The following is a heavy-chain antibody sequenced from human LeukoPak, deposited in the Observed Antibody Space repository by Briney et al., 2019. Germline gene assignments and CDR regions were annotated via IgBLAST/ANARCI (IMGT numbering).Heavy chain of an antibody. CDR3: ATYRQVMLPFEA. CDR2: TFQGGGEI. V-gene: IGHV3-23*01. Sequence: GGSLRLSCAASGFTFSDFAMIWFRQPPGKGLQWVSSTFQGGGEIHYADSVRGRFTISRDNSRSTLFLQMNSLRGEDTAIYYCATYRQVMLPFEAWGRGTLVTVSS. J-gene: IGHJ5*02. D-gene: IGHD5-18*01. CDR1: GFTFSDFA.